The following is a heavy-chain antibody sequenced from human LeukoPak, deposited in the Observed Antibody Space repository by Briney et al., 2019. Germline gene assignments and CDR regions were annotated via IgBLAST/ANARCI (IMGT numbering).Heavy chain of an antibody. CDR1: GFTFSNYA. J-gene: IGHJ4*02. Sequence: GGSLRLSCAASGFTFSNYAMSWVRQAPGKGLEWVSAISGSGSRTYYADSGKGRFTISRDNAKNTLYLQMNSLRAEDTAVYYCARDLELTYYDSSGYDYWGQGTPVTVSS. D-gene: IGHD3-22*01. V-gene: IGHV3-23*01. CDR2: ISGSGSRT. CDR3: ARDLELTYYDSSGYDY.